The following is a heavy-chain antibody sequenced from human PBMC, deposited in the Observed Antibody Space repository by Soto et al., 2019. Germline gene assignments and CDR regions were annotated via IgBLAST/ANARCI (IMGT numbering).Heavy chain of an antibody. CDR2: ISYDGSNK. D-gene: IGHD3-22*01. CDR3: ARDYLGYYDSSGYFGRMDV. Sequence: GGSLRLSCAASGFTFSSYAMHWVRQAPGKGLEWVAVISYDGSNKYYADSVKGRFTISRDSSKNTLYLQMNSLRAEDTAVYYCARDYLGYYDSSGYFGRMDVWGQGTTVTISS. CDR1: GFTFSSYA. J-gene: IGHJ6*02. V-gene: IGHV3-30-3*01.